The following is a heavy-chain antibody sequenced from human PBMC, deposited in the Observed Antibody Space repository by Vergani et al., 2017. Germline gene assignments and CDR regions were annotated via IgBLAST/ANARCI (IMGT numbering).Heavy chain of an antibody. CDR1: GFTFSDYY. D-gene: IGHD6-13*01. J-gene: IGHJ6*02. Sequence: QVQLVESGGGMVKTGGSLRLSCAASGFTFSDYYMRGICQAPGKGLEWVSYISSSGSTIYYADSVKGRFTISRDNAKNSLYLRMNSLRAEDTAVYYCAREKRGSWTVYYYYGMDVWGQGTTVTVSS. V-gene: IGHV3-11*04. CDR3: AREKRGSWTVYYYYGMDV. CDR2: ISSSGSTI.